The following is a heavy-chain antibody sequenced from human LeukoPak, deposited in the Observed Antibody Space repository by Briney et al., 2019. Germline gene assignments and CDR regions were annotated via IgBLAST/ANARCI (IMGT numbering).Heavy chain of an antibody. CDR3: AREPTYSSSWYTSCDY. CDR2: ISSSGSTI. CDR1: GFTFSSYE. V-gene: IGHV3-48*03. J-gene: IGHJ4*02. Sequence: GGSLRLSCAASGFTFSSYEMNWVRQAPGKGLEWVSYISSSGSTIYYADSVKGRFTISRDNAKNSLYLQMNSLRAEDTAVYYCAREPTYSSSWYTSCDYWGQGTLVTVSS. D-gene: IGHD6-13*01.